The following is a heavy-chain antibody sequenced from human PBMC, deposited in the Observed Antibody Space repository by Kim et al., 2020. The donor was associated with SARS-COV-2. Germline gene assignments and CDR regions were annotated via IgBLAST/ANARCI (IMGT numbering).Heavy chain of an antibody. Sequence: KGRVTNSVDTSKNQFSLKLSSVTAADTAVYYCARLESGYENSYYYYGMDVWGQGTTVTVSS. D-gene: IGHD5-12*01. J-gene: IGHJ6*02. V-gene: IGHV4-39*01. CDR3: ARLESGYENSYYYYGMDV.